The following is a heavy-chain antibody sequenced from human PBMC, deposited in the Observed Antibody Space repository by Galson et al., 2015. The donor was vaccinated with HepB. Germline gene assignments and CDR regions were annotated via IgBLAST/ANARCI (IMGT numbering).Heavy chain of an antibody. J-gene: IGHJ4*02. CDR3: ARVGSGVY. V-gene: IGHV1-69*06. CDR1: GGTFSSYA. CDR2: IIPIFGTA. Sequence: SVKVSCKASGGTFSSYAISWVRQAPGQGLEWMGGIIPIFGTANYAQKFQGRVTITGDTSATTAYMELSSLRSEDTSVYYCARVGSGVYWGQGTLVTVSS. D-gene: IGHD1-26*01.